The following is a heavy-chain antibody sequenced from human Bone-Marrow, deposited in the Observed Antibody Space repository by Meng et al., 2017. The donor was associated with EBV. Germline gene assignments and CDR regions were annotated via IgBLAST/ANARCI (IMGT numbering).Heavy chain of an antibody. V-gene: IGHV3-11*01. D-gene: IGHD6-19*01. Sequence: VELVESGGGCGNPGGSLRLSCAASGFTFSDYYMRWIRQAPGKGLEWVSYISSSGSSIYYVDSVKGRFTISRDNAKNSLYLQMDSLRAEDTALYYCARGQGPVEGCFDYWGQGTLVTVSS. CDR2: ISSSGSSI. CDR3: ARGQGPVEGCFDY. CDR1: GFTFSDYY. J-gene: IGHJ4*02.